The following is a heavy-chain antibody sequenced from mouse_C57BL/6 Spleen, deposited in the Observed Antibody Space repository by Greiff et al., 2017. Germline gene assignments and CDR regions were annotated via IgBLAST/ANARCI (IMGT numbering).Heavy chain of an antibody. CDR3: ARKYYYGSGYFDV. CDR1: GYAFSSYW. Sequence: VQLVESGAELVKPGASVKISCKASGYAFSSYWMNWVKQRPGKGLEWIGQIYPGDGDTNYNGKFKGKATLTADKSSSTAYMQLSSLTSEDSAVYFCARKYYYGSGYFDVWGTGTTVTVSS. V-gene: IGHV1-80*01. CDR2: IYPGDGDT. D-gene: IGHD1-1*01. J-gene: IGHJ1*03.